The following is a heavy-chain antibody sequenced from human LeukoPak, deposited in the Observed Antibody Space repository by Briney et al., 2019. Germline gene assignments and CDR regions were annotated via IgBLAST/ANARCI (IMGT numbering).Heavy chain of an antibody. D-gene: IGHD6-19*01. V-gene: IGHV3-23*01. Sequence: GGSLRLSCAASGFTFSSYAMSWVRQAPGKGLEWVSAISGSGGSTYYADSVKGRFTISRDNSKNTLYLQMNSLRAEDTAVYYCAKDRRDSGWYEAIDPWGQGTLVTVSS. CDR2: ISGSGGST. CDR1: GFTFSSYA. CDR3: AKDRRDSGWYEAIDP. J-gene: IGHJ5*02.